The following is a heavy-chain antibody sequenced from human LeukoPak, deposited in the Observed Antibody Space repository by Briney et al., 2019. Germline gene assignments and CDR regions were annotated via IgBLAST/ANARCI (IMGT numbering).Heavy chain of an antibody. CDR1: GFTFSSYA. D-gene: IGHD3-10*01. V-gene: IGHV3-30*04. J-gene: IGHJ3*02. Sequence: PGGSLRLSCAASGFTFSSYAMHWVRQAPGKGLEWVAVISYDGSNKYYADSVKGRFTISRDNSKNTLYLQMNSLRAEDTAVYYCARAALLWFGELVGAFDIWGQGTMVTVSS. CDR3: ARAALLWFGELVGAFDI. CDR2: ISYDGSNK.